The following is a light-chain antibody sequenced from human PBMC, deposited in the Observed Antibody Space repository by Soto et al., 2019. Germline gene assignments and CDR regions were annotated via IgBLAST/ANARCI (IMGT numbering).Light chain of an antibody. Sequence: QSALTQPPSASGSPGQSVTFSCTGTSSDVGTYNYVSWHQQHPGKAPKLLIYEVSKRPSGVPDRFSGSKSGNTASLTVSGLQAEDEADYYCISYARSDTYVFGTGTKVTVL. CDR1: SSDVGTYNY. CDR3: ISYARSDTYV. CDR2: EVS. J-gene: IGLJ1*01. V-gene: IGLV2-8*01.